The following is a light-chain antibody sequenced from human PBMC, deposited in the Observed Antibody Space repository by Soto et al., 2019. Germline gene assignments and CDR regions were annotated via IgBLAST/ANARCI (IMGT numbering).Light chain of an antibody. V-gene: IGLV2-14*01. Sequence: QSVLTQPASVSGSPGQSITISCTGTSSDVGGYNYVSWYQQHPGKAPKLMIYEVNNRPSGVSNRFSGSKSGNTASLTISGLQAEDEADYYCSSYTSNNTQVFGGGTKLTVL. CDR1: SSDVGGYNY. CDR2: EVN. J-gene: IGLJ3*02. CDR3: SSYTSNNTQV.